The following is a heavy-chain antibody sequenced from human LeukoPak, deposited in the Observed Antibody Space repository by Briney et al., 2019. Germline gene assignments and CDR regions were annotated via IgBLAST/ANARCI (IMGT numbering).Heavy chain of an antibody. CDR3: ARDRSSGYLLDY. CDR2: IYYSGST. D-gene: IGHD3-22*01. CDR1: GGSIGRGGYY. J-gene: IGHJ4*02. Sequence: SETLSLTCTVSGGSIGRGGYYWSWIRQRPGKGLEWIGYIYYSGSTYYNPSLKSRVTISVDTSKNQFSLKLSSVTAADTAVYYCARDRSSGYLLDYWGQGTLVTVSS. V-gene: IGHV4-31*03.